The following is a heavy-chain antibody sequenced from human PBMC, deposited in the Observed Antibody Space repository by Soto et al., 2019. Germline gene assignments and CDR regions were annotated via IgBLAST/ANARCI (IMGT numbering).Heavy chain of an antibody. J-gene: IGHJ4*02. CDR2: ISPNSGGT. D-gene: IGHD3-3*01. Sequence: ASVKVSCKASGYTFTDYYMHWVLQAPGQGLEWMGWISPNSGGTNYAQKFQGRVTMTRDTSISTAYMELSRLRSDDTAVYYCARESNSVFLEWLFNYWGQGSPVTVSS. V-gene: IGHV1-2*02. CDR1: GYTFTDYY. CDR3: ARESNSVFLEWLFNY.